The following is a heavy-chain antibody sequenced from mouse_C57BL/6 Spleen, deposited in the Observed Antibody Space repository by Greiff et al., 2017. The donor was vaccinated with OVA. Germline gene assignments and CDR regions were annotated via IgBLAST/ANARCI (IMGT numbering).Heavy chain of an antibody. Sequence: VQLQQSGAELVRPGASVKLSCKASGYTFTDYYINWVKQRPGQGLEWIARIYPGSGNTYYNEKFKGKATLTAEKSSSTAYMQLSSLTSEDSAVYFCAREITGFAYWGQGTLVTVSA. V-gene: IGHV1-76*01. D-gene: IGHD1-3*01. CDR3: AREITGFAY. CDR2: IYPGSGNT. CDR1: GYTFTDYY. J-gene: IGHJ3*01.